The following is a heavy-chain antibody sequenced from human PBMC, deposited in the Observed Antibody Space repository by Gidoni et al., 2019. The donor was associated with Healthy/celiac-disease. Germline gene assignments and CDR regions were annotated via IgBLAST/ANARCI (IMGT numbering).Heavy chain of an antibody. V-gene: IGHV3-21*01. J-gene: IGHJ4*02. CDR2: ISSSSSYI. CDR1: GLPFRCSG. CDR3: ARDRFYYVWGYRQYYFDY. Sequence: EVQLVESGGGLVKPGGSLRLSWAASGLPFRCSGMNWVRQAPGKGLEWVSSISSSSSYIYYADSVKGRFTISRDNAKNSLYLQMNSLRAEDTAVYYCARDRFYYVWGYRQYYFDYWGQGTLVTVSS. D-gene: IGHD3-16*01.